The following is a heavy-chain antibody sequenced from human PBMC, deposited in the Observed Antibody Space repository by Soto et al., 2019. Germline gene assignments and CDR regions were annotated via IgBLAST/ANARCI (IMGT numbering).Heavy chain of an antibody. J-gene: IGHJ5*02. D-gene: IGHD6-13*01. CDR1: GFTFSSYG. CDR3: AKVLYSSSWYGAFDP. Sequence: QVQLVESGGGVVQPGRSLRLCCAASGFTFSSYGMHWVRQAPGKGLEWVAVISYDGSNKYYADSVKGRFTISRDNSKNTLYLQMNSLRAEDTAVYYCAKVLYSSSWYGAFDPWGQGTLVTVSS. CDR2: ISYDGSNK. V-gene: IGHV3-30*18.